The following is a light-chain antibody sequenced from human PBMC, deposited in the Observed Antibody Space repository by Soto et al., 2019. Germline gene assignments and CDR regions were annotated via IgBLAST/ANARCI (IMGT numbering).Light chain of an antibody. V-gene: IGKV4-1*01. CDR1: QSVSTW. CDR2: WAS. J-gene: IGKJ1*01. CDR3: QQYFNAPWT. Sequence: DIQMTQSPSALPASVGDRVTITCRASQSVSTWLAWYQQKPGQPPKLLIYWASVRESGVPDRFSGSGSGTNFTLTISSLQAEDVAVYYCQQYFNAPWTFGQGTKVDIK.